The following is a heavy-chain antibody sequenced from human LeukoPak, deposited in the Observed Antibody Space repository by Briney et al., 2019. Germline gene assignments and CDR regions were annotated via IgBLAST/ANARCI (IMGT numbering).Heavy chain of an antibody. Sequence: ASVKVSCKASGYTFTMYFIHWVRQAPGRGLEWMGTINPSGGSTGYAQKFQGRVTMTRDTSTSTVYMELSSLRSEDTAVYYCAREGGGGIDIEPSFDYWGQGTLVTVSS. CDR1: GYTFTMYF. J-gene: IGHJ4*02. V-gene: IGHV1-46*01. CDR3: AREGGGGIDIEPSFDY. CDR2: INPSGGST. D-gene: IGHD2-15*01.